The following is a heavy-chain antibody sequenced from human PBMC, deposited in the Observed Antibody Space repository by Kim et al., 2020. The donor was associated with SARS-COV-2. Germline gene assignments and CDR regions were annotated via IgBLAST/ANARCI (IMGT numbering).Heavy chain of an antibody. J-gene: IGHJ5*02. D-gene: IGHD3-16*01. V-gene: IGHV4-39*01. CDR3: GIHSPGGFAYNWFDP. Sequence: SETLSLTCTVSGGSIVSSNYYWAWMRQPPGKGLEWIGSISYSGTTYYSPSLKRRVTLSVDRSNNQFSLKVRSVAATDTALYYCGIHSPGGFAYNWFDPWGQGTLVTVSS. CDR1: GGSIVSSNYY. CDR2: ISYSGTT.